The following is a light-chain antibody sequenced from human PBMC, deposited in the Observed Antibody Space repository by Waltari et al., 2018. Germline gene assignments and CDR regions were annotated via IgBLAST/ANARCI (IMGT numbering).Light chain of an antibody. CDR2: GNG. CDR1: SSNIGAGYD. V-gene: IGLV1-40*01. Sequence: QSVLTQPPSVSGAPGQRVTISCTGSSSNIGAGYDVHWYQQLPGTAPKLLIYGNGNRPSGFPDRFAGSKSGTSASLAITGLQAEDEADYYCQSYDSSLSVVFGGGTKLTVL. J-gene: IGLJ2*01. CDR3: QSYDSSLSVV.